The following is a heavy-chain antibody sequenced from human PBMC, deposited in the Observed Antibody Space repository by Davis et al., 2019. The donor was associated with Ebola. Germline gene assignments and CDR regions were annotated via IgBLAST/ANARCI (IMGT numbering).Heavy chain of an antibody. CDR2: ISGSGGST. CDR3: ARAGGDIDY. J-gene: IGHJ4*02. D-gene: IGHD5-12*01. CDR1: GFTFSSYA. Sequence: GGSLRLSCAASGFTFSSYAMSWVRQAPGKGLEWVSAISGSGGSTYYADSVKGRFTISRDNAKNSLYLQMNSLRAEDTAVYYCARAGGDIDYWGQGTLVTVSS. V-gene: IGHV3-23*01.